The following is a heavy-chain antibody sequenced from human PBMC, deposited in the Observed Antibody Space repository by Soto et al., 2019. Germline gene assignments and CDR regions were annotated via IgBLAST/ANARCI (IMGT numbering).Heavy chain of an antibody. D-gene: IGHD3-3*01. CDR2: IYYSGST. Sequence: LSLTCTVSGGSISSGDYYWSWIRQPPGKGLEWIGYIYYSGSTYYNPSLKSRVTISVDTSKNQFSLKLSSVTAADTAVYYCARETYYDFWSGYLGYGMDVWGQGTTVTVSS. J-gene: IGHJ6*02. CDR3: ARETYYDFWSGYLGYGMDV. CDR1: GGSISSGDYY. V-gene: IGHV4-30-4*01.